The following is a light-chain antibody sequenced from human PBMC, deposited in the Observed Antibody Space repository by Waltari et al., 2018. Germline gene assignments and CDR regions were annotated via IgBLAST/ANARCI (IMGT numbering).Light chain of an antibody. V-gene: IGLV1-44*01. CDR2: SNS. Sequence: QPVVTQPPSASGTPGQRVTISCSGSSSNIESNPVNWYQQLPGRAPRLLIYSNSHRPSGVPARFSAPTSGKSASLAISGLQSDDEGNYYCASWDYSLNGVVYGGGTKLTVL. J-gene: IGLJ2*01. CDR3: ASWDYSLNGVV. CDR1: SSNIESNP.